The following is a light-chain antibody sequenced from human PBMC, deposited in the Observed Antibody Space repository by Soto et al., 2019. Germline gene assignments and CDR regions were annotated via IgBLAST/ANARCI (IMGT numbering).Light chain of an antibody. Sequence: DIHLTQSPSFLSASVGDRVTMTCRASQGINSKLAWYQQKPGKAPKLLIYFASTLQSGVPSRFSGSGTGTEFTLTISSLQPEDFAPYYRQLISDYPITFGLGTRLEIK. CDR1: QGINSK. CDR2: FAS. J-gene: IGKJ5*01. V-gene: IGKV1-9*01. CDR3: QLISDYPIT.